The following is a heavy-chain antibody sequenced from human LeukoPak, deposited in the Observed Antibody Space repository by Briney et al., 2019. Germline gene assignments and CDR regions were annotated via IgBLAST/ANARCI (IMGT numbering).Heavy chain of an antibody. CDR2: IYTSGST. V-gene: IGHV4-4*07. J-gene: IGHJ4*02. D-gene: IGHD3-22*01. Sequence: SETLSLTCTVSGGSISSYYWSWIRQPAGKGLEWIGRIYTSGSTNYNPSLKSRVTMSADTSKNQFSLKLSSVTAADTAVYYCARDRGAQYYYDSSGYYPFDYWGQGTLVTVSS. CDR1: GGSISSYY. CDR3: ARDRGAQYYYDSSGYYPFDY.